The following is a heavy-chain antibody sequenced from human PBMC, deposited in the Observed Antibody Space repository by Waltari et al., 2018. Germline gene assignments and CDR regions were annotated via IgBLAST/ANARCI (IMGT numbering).Heavy chain of an antibody. D-gene: IGHD3-3*01. Sequence: QVQLQESGPGLVKPSETLSLTCTVPGGSISSYYWSWIRQPPGKGLEWIGYIYYSGSTNYNPSLKSRVTISVDTSKNQFSLKLSSVTAADTAVYYCARGMEYYDFWSGYYYFDYWGQGTLVTVSS. CDR3: ARGMEYYDFWSGYYYFDY. CDR2: IYYSGST. V-gene: IGHV4-59*01. CDR1: GGSISSYY. J-gene: IGHJ4*02.